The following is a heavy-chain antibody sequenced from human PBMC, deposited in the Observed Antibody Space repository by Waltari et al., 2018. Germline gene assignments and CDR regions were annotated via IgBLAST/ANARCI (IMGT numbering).Heavy chain of an antibody. CDR1: GFTFSSYW. CDR3: AMTVAGRADY. CDR2: IYSGGST. V-gene: IGHV3-66*02. J-gene: IGHJ4*02. Sequence: EVQLVESGGGLVQPGGSLRLSCAASGFTFSSYWMSWVRQAPGKGLEWVSVIYSGGSTYYADSVKGRFTISRDNSKNTLYLQMNSLRAEDTAVYYCAMTVAGRADYWGQGTLVTVSS. D-gene: IGHD6-19*01.